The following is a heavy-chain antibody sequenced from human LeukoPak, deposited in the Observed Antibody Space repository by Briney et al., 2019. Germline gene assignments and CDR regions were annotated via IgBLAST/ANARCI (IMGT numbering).Heavy chain of an antibody. V-gene: IGHV4-59*01. Sequence: PSETLSLTCTVSGGSISSCYWSWIRQPPGKGLEWIGYIYYSGSTNYNPSLKSRVTISLDTSKNQFSLKLSSVTAADTAVYYCARSELLWFGGVNSGFDYWGQGTLVTVSS. D-gene: IGHD3-10*01. CDR2: IYYSGST. J-gene: IGHJ4*02. CDR1: GGSISSCY. CDR3: ARSELLWFGGVNSGFDY.